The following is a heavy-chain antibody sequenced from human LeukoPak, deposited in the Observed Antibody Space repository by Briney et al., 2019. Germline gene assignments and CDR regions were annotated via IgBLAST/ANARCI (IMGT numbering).Heavy chain of an antibody. CDR3: ARDRAQLDYYGMDV. D-gene: IGHD6-13*01. CDR1: GFTFSSYS. V-gene: IGHV3-21*01. J-gene: IGHJ6*02. CDR2: ISSSSSYI. Sequence: KAGGSLRLSCAASGFTFSSYSMNWVRQAPGKGLEWVSSISSSSSYIYYADSVKGRFTISRDNAKNSLYLQMHSLRAEDTAVYYCARDRAQLDYYGMDVWGQGTTVTVSS.